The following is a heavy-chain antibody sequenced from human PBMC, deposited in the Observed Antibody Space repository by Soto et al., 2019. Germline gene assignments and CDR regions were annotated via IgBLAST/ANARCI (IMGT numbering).Heavy chain of an antibody. Sequence: QVQLVQSGAEVKKPGASVKVSCKASGYTFTSYGISWVRQAPGQGLEWMGWISAYNGNTNYAQKLPSRVXXPXDXXATTPYMELRRLRSDDTAVYYCPSDFPVATSPFDYWGQRTLVTVSS. CDR2: ISAYNGNT. D-gene: IGHD5-12*01. CDR1: GYTFTSYG. CDR3: PSDFPVATSPFDY. V-gene: IGHV1-18*01. J-gene: IGHJ4*02.